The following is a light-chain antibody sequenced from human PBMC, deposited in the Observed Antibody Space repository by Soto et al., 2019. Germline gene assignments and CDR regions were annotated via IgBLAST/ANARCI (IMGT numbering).Light chain of an antibody. Sequence: QITQFQSSLSASVGDRVTITCRASPRIRSYLHWYQQPPGTAPKHLIYAASSLQSRVPSRFSRSGSGTDFTLTISRRQPEDFATYYWQQSYSTPDTCGQGTRREI. V-gene: IGKV1-39*01. J-gene: IGKJ5*01. CDR1: PRIRSY. CDR3: QQSYSTPDT. CDR2: AAS.